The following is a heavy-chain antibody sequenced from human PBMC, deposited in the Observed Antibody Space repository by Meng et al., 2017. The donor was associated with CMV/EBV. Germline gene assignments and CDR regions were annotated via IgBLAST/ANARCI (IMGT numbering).Heavy chain of an antibody. CDR2: ISYDGSNK. Sequence: SCAASGFTFSSYAMHWVRQAPGKGLEWVAVISYDGSNKYYADSVKGRFTISRDNSKNTLYLQMNSLRAEDTAVYYCAREGCSSTSCYVGGAPYYYYGMDVWGQGTTVTVSS. CDR3: AREGCSSTSCYVGGAPYYYYGMDV. J-gene: IGHJ6*02. CDR1: GFTFSSYA. V-gene: IGHV3-30-3*01. D-gene: IGHD2-2*01.